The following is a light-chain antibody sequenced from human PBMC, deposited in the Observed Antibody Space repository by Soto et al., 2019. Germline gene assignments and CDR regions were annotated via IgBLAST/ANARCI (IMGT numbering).Light chain of an antibody. CDR1: SSDVGGYNY. J-gene: IGLJ2*01. V-gene: IGLV2-14*01. CDR3: SSYTSRSTVV. Sequence: QSALTQPASVSGAPGQSITISCTGTSSDVGGYNYVSWYQPHPGKAPKLMIYDVSNRPSGVSNRFSGSKSGNTASLTISGLQAEDEADYSCSSYTSRSTVVFGGGTKLTV. CDR2: DVS.